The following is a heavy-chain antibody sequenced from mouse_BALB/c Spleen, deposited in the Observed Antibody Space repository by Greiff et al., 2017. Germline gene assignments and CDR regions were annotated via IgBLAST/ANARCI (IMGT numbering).Heavy chain of an antibody. CDR3: ARGPDYDGAMDY. D-gene: IGHD2-4*01. Sequence: DVKLVESGGGLVQPGGSLKLSCAASGFTFSSYGMSWVRQTPDKRLELVATINSNGGSYTYYPDSVKGRFTISRDNAKNNLYLQMSSLKSEDTAMYYCARGPDYDGAMDYWGQGTSVTVSS. V-gene: IGHV5-6-3*01. CDR2: INSNGGSYT. J-gene: IGHJ4*01. CDR1: GFTFSSYG.